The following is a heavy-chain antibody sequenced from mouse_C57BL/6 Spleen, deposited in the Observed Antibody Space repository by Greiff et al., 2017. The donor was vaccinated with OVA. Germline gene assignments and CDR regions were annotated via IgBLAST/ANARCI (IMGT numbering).Heavy chain of an antibody. CDR1: GFSFNTYA. CDR3: VRDGYYYGSSYGYFDV. Sequence: DVKLVESGGGLVQPKGSLKLSCAASGFSFNTYAMNWVRQAPGKGLEWVARIRSKSNNYATYYAVSVKDRFTISRDDSESTLYLQMNNLKTEDTAMYYCVRDGYYYGSSYGYFDVWGTGTTVTVSS. CDR2: IRSKSNNYAT. D-gene: IGHD1-1*01. J-gene: IGHJ1*03. V-gene: IGHV10-1*01.